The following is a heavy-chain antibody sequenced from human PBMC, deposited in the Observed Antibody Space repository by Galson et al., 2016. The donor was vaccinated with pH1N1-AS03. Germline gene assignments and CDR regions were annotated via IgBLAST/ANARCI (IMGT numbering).Heavy chain of an antibody. D-gene: IGHD6-13*01. J-gene: IGHJ6*02. Sequence: SETLSLTCTVSGGSMNDFYWNWIRQPPGKGLEWIGYIFYTGNTKYNPSLKSRLTISVDTSRSQFSLRLSSVTAADPAVYYCARQGGYSSSWYVWGQGTTVTVSS. CDR1: GGSMNDFY. CDR2: IFYTGNT. CDR3: ARQGGYSSSWYV. V-gene: IGHV4-59*08.